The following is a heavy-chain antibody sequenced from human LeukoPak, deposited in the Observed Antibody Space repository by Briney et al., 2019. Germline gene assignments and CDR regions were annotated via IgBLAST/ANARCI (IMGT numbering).Heavy chain of an antibody. J-gene: IGHJ4*02. CDR3: ARGGGAYCGGDCRRNFDY. CDR2: ISDSGRSG. D-gene: IGHD2-21*02. CDR1: GFTFGSYT. Sequence: GGSLRLSCVASGFTFGSYTMSWVRQAPGKGLEWVSGISDSGRSGDDADSVKGRFTISRDNSKNTLYLQMSSLRAEDTAVYYCARGGGAYCGGDCRRNFDYWGQGTLVTVSS. V-gene: IGHV3-23*01.